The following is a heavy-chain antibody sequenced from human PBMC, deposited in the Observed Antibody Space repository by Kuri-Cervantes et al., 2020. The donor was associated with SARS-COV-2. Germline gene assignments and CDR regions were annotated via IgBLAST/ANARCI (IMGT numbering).Heavy chain of an antibody. CDR2: ISYDGSNK. D-gene: IGHD1-26*01. J-gene: IGHJ5*02. CDR1: GFTFGDYA. CDR3: ARDSAPTGGATGDWFDP. Sequence: LSLTCTASGFTFGDYAMSWVRQAPGKGLEWVAVISYDGSNKYYADSVKGRFTISRDNSKNTLYLQMNSLRAEDTAVYYCARDSAPTGGATGDWFDPWGQGTLVTVSS. V-gene: IGHV3-30-3*01.